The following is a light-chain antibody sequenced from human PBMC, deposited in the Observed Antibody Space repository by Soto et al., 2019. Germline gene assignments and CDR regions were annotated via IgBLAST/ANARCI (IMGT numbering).Light chain of an antibody. CDR2: DVS. V-gene: IGLV2-14*01. CDR1: SSDIGDYNY. CDR3: SSYAGSTTVL. Sequence: QSALTQPASVFGSPGQSIAFSCTGTSSDIGDYNYVSWYQQLPGKAPKLMIYDVSNRPSGVSDRFSGSVSGNTASLTISGLQPEDEADYYCSSYAGSTTVLFGGGTKLTVL. J-gene: IGLJ2*01.